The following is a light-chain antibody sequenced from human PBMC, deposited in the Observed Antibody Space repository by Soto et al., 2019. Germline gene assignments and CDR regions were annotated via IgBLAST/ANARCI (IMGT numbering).Light chain of an antibody. V-gene: IGLV2-11*01. Sequence: QSVLTQPRSVSGSPGQSVTISCTGTSSDVGGYNYVSWYQQHPGKAPKLVIYDVSERPSGVPDRFSGSKSGNAASLTISGLQAEDETDYYCCAYAGGYYVFGNGTKVTVL. CDR2: DVS. J-gene: IGLJ1*01. CDR3: CAYAGGYYV. CDR1: SSDVGGYNY.